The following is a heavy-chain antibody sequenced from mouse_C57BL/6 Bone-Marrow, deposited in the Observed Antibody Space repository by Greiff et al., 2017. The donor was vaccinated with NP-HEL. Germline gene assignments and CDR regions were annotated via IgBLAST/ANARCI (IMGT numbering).Heavy chain of an antibody. J-gene: IGHJ2*01. V-gene: IGHV1-55*01. CDR1: GYTFTSYW. CDR3: ARLWWGDGYYVVDY. D-gene: IGHD2-3*01. CDR2: IYPGRGST. Sequence: QVQLQQPGAELVKPGASVKMSCKASGYTFTSYWITWVKQRPGQGLEWIGDIYPGRGSTNSNEKFKSKATLTVDKSSSTAYMQLSSLTSEDSAVYYCARLWWGDGYYVVDYWGQGTTLTVSS.